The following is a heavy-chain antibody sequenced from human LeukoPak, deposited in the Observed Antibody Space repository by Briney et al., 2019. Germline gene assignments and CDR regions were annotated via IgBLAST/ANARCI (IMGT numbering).Heavy chain of an antibody. D-gene: IGHD1-1*01. J-gene: IGHJ4*02. CDR1: GFTFSSFW. CDR3: ARSLTTLTYEGY. Sequence: GGSLRLSCAASGFTFSSFWMSWVRQAPGKGLEWVANIKQDGSEKNYVDSVKGRFTVSRDNAKNSLFLQMNSLRAEDTAIYYCARSLTTLTYEGYWGQGTLVTVSS. V-gene: IGHV3-7*01. CDR2: IKQDGSEK.